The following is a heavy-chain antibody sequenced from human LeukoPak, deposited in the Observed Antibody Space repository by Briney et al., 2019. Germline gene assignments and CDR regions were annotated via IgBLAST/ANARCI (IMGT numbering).Heavy chain of an antibody. Sequence: SETLSPTCAVYGGSFSGYYWSWIRQPPGKGLEWIGEINHSGSTNYNPSLKSRVTISVDTSKNQFSLKLSSVTAADTAVYYCAIDFWSGYYTGLFPWGQGTLVTVSS. V-gene: IGHV4-34*01. CDR3: AIDFWSGYYTGLFP. J-gene: IGHJ5*02. D-gene: IGHD3-3*01. CDR2: INHSGST. CDR1: GGSFSGYY.